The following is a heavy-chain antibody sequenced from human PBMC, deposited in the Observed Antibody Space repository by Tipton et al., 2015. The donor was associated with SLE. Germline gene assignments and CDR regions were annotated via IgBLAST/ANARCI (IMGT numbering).Heavy chain of an antibody. V-gene: IGHV4-34*01. J-gene: IGHJ5*02. CDR2: INHSGST. D-gene: IGHD6-13*01. Sequence: TLSLTCAVYGGSFSGYYWSWIRQPPGKGLEWIGEINHSGSTNYNPSLKSRVTISADTSKNQFSLRLSSVTAADTAVYYCARDGSSSLYNWFDPWGQGTLVTVSS. CDR3: ARDGSSSLYNWFDP. CDR1: GGSFSGYY.